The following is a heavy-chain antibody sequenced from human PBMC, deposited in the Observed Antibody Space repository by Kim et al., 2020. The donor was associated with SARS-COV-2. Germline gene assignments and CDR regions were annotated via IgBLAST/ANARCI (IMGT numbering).Heavy chain of an antibody. CDR2: ISYDGSNK. V-gene: IGHV3-30-3*01. J-gene: IGHJ4*01. D-gene: IGHD3-10*01. Sequence: GGSLRLSCAASGFTFSSYAMHWVRQAPGKGLEWVAVISYDGSNKYYADSVKGRFTISRDNSKNTLYLQMNSLRAEDTAVYYCARDPDDYYGSGSYPDYWG. CDR1: GFTFSSYA. CDR3: ARDPDDYYGSGSYPDY.